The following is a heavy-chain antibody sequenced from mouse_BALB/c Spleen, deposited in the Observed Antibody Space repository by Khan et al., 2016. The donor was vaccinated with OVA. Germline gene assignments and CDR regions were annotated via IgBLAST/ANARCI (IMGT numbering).Heavy chain of an antibody. CDR2: IHYSGRT. V-gene: IGHV3-1*02. CDR3: AEGFPTY. J-gene: IGHJ3*01. Sequence: EVQLQESGPDLVKPSPSLSLTCTVTGYSITSGYNWHWIRQFPGNKLECMGYIHYSGRTNSNPSLKSRISITRDTSKNQFFLQLNSVTSEDTATYYCAEGFPTYWGQGTLVTVSA. CDR1: GYSITSGYN.